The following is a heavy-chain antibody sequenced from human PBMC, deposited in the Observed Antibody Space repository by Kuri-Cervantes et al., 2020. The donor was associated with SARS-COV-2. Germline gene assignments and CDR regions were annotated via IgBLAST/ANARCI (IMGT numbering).Heavy chain of an antibody. D-gene: IGHD3-3*01. V-gene: IGHV1-69*13. CDR2: IIPIFGTA. J-gene: IGHJ4*02. CDR3: ARVHSKGPLYDFWSGYYFDY. CDR1: GGTFSSYA. Sequence: SVKVSCKASGGTFSSYAISWVRQAPEQGLEWMGGIIPIFGTANYAQKFQGRVTITADESTSAAHMELSSLRSEDTAVYYCARVHSKGPLYDFWSGYYFDYWGQGTLVTVSS.